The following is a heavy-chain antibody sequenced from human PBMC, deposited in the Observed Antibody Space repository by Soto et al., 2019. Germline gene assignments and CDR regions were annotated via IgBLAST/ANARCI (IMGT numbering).Heavy chain of an antibody. V-gene: IGHV3-33*01. J-gene: IGHJ6*02. CDR3: AREYYYDSSGSYYYYYGMDV. CDR1: GFTLSSYG. D-gene: IGHD3-22*01. Sequence: GGSLRLSCAASGFTLSSYGMHWVRQAPGKGLEWVAVIWYDGSNKYYADSVKGRFTISRDNSKNTLYLQMNSLRAEDTAVYYCAREYYYDSSGSYYYYYGMDVWGQGTTVTVSS. CDR2: IWYDGSNK.